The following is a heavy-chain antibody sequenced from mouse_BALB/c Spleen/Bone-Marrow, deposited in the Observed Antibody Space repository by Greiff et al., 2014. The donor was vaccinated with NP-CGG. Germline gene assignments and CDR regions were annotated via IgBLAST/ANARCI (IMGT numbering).Heavy chain of an antibody. CDR1: GYTFTSYW. D-gene: IGHD3-1*01. Sequence: VKLMESGAELVKPGASVKLSCKASGYTFTSYWMHWVKRRPGQGLEWIGEIDPSDSYTNYNQKFKGKATLTVDKSSSTAYMQLSSLTSEDSAVYYCATARATSYAMDYWGQGTSVTVSS. J-gene: IGHJ4*01. CDR3: ATARATSYAMDY. CDR2: IDPSDSYT. V-gene: IGHV1-69*02.